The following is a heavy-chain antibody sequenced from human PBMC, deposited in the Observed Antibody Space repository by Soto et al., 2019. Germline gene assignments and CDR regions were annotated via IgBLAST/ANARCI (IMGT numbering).Heavy chain of an antibody. V-gene: IGHV3-20*04. D-gene: IGHD1-26*01. Sequence: GGSLRLSCAASGFTFDDYGMSWARQAPGKGLEWVSGVNWNGGSTGYADSVKGRFTISRDNAKYSLYLQMNSLRAEDTAFYYCVRGASLNFDYWGQGTLVTVSS. J-gene: IGHJ4*02. CDR2: VNWNGGST. CDR1: GFTFDDYG. CDR3: VRGASLNFDY.